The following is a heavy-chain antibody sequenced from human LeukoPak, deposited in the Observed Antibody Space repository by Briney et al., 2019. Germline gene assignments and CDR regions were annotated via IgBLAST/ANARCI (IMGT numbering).Heavy chain of an antibody. CDR3: ARPSGWEFDY. CDR1: GYSFTNYY. V-gene: IGHV1-46*01. CDR2: VNPSGGST. J-gene: IGHJ4*02. Sequence: ASVTVSCKASGYSFTNYYIHWVRQAPGQGLEWMGIVNPSGGSTTYAQEFQGRVTMTRDTSTSTVYMDLSSLRSDDTAVYYCARPSGWEFDYWGQGTLVTVSS. D-gene: IGHD6-19*01.